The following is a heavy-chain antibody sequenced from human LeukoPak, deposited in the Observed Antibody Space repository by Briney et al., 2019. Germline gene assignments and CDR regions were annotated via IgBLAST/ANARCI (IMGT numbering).Heavy chain of an antibody. Sequence: GGSLRLSCAASGFTFSSYSMNWVRQAPGKGLEWVSSISSSSSYIYYADSAKGRFTISRDNAKNSLYLQMNSLRAEDTAVYYCATLSGPSPTGLDYWGQGTLVTVSS. V-gene: IGHV3-21*01. D-gene: IGHD3-10*01. CDR3: ATLSGPSPTGLDY. CDR1: GFTFSSYS. J-gene: IGHJ4*02. CDR2: ISSSSSYI.